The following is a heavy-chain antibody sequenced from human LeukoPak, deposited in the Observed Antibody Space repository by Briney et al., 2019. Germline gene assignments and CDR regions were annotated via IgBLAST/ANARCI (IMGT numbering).Heavy chain of an antibody. CDR3: ARDRKRSSGWSFPSRPPGV. V-gene: IGHV3-66*02. CDR2: IYSGGST. Sequence: GGSLRLSCAASGFTVSSNYMSWVRQAPGKGLEWVSVIYSGGSTYYADSVKGRFTISRDNSKDTLYLQMNSLRAEDTAVYYCARDRKRSSGWSFPSRPPGVWGQGTTVTVSS. CDR1: GFTVSSNY. J-gene: IGHJ6*02. D-gene: IGHD6-19*01.